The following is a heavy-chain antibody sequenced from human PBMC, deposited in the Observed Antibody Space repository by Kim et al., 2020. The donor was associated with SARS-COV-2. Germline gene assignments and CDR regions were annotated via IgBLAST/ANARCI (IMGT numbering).Heavy chain of an antibody. D-gene: IGHD1-26*01. Sequence: GGSLRLSCAASGFTFSSYAMSWVRQAPGKGLEWVSAISGSGGSTYYADSVKGRFTISRDNSKNTLYLQMNSLRAEDTAVYYCAKRVGATLFYYYGMDVWGQGTTVTVSS. V-gene: IGHV3-23*01. CDR3: AKRVGATLFYYYGMDV. J-gene: IGHJ6*02. CDR1: GFTFSSYA. CDR2: ISGSGGST.